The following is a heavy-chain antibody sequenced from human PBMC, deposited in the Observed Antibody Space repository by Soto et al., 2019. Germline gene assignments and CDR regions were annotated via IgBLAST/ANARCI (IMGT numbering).Heavy chain of an antibody. V-gene: IGHV3-23*01. J-gene: IGHJ4*02. CDR3: AKRGAYNSGWVGDIDY. CDR2: ITNSGRST. D-gene: IGHD6-19*01. CDR1: GFTFNNFG. Sequence: GGSLRLSCVTSGFTFNNFGMKWVRQAPGKGLEWVSSITNSGRSTYYADSVKGRFTISRDNSKNTLYLQMNSLRADDTAVYYCAKRGAYNSGWVGDIDYWGQGNLVTVSS.